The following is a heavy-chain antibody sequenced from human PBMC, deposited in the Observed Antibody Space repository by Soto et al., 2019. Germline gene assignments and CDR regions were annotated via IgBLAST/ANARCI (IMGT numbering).Heavy chain of an antibody. J-gene: IGHJ4*02. V-gene: IGHV1-2*04. CDR1: GXTFTGYY. Sequence: QVQLVQSGAEVKXXXAXXXVXXXXXGXTFTGYYMHWVRQAPGQGLEWMGWINPNSGGTNYAQKFQGWVTMTRDTSISTAYMELSRLRSDDTAVYYCARARRVVRGVMDYWGQGTLVTVSS. CDR3: ARARRVVRGVMDY. D-gene: IGHD3-10*01. CDR2: INPNSGGT.